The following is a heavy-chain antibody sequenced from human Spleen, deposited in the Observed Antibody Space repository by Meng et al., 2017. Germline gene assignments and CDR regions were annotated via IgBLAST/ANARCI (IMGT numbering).Heavy chain of an antibody. V-gene: IGHV4-4*02. CDR3: ARVGGGSSSFFWFDP. D-gene: IGHD6-6*01. CDR2: MYHTGSP. CDR1: GGSISSSNW. J-gene: IGHJ5*02. Sequence: QVQLQESGPGLVKPSWTLPLTGAVSGGSISSSNWWSWLRQPPGKGLEWIGEMYHTGSPNYNPSLKSRVTFSVDKSKNEFSLKLSSVTAADTAVYYCARVGGGSSSFFWFDPWGQGTLVTVSS.